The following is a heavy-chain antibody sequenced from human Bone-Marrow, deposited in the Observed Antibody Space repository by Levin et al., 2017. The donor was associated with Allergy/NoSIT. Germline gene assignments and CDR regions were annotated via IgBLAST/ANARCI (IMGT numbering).Heavy chain of an antibody. D-gene: IGHD3-3*01. Sequence: AGGSLRLSCKASGYTFINIGISWVRQAPGQGLEWMGWISNYNANANYAQKFQGRVTMTTDTSTSTAYMEFKRLRSDDTAVYYCARGLTIFGASDAFDIWGQGTRVTVSS. CDR1: GYTFINIG. CDR2: ISNYNANA. V-gene: IGHV1-18*01. CDR3: ARGLTIFGASDAFDI. J-gene: IGHJ3*02.